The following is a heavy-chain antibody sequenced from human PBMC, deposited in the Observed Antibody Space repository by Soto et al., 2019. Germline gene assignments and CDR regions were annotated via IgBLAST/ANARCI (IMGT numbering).Heavy chain of an antibody. CDR2: MYNTGST. CDR1: GGSISGYY. J-gene: IGHJ4*02. D-gene: IGHD1-7*01. CDR3: KGVITGTTVDY. Sequence: PSETLSLTCTVSGGSISGYYGSWIRQPPGKGLEWIGYMYNTGSTVYNPSFKSRVTISVDTSKNQFSLKLSSVTAADTAVYYCKGVITGTTVDYWGQGTLVTVSS. V-gene: IGHV4-59*08.